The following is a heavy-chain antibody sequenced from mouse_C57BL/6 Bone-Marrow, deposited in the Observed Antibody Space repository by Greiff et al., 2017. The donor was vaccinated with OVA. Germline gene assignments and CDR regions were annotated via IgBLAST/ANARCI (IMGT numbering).Heavy chain of an antibody. Sequence: QVQLQQSGPELVRPGASVKISCKAPGYTFTSHWMQWVRQRPGQGLEWIGEIFPGSGSTYYNEKFKGKATLTVDKSSSTAYMQLSSLTSYDSAVYFCARWTKVTAYFDYWGQGTTLTVSS. V-gene: IGHV1-56*01. CDR1: GYTFTSHW. CDR2: IFPGSGST. D-gene: IGHD2-2*01. J-gene: IGHJ2*01. CDR3: ARWTKVTAYFDY.